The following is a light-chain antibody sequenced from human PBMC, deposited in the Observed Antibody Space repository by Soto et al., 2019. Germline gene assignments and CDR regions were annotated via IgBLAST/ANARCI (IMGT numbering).Light chain of an antibody. CDR3: QQRINWPT. J-gene: IGKJ1*01. V-gene: IGKV3-11*01. CDR1: QSVSSY. Sequence: IVFTQSPATLSLSPGEWATLSCRASQSVSSYLAWYQQKPGQAPRLLIYDASNRATGIPARFSGSGSGTDFTLTISSLEPEDFAVYYCQQRINWPTFGQGTNV. CDR2: DAS.